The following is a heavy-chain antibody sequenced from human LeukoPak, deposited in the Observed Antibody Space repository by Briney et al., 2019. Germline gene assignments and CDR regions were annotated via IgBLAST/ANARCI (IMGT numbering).Heavy chain of an antibody. Sequence: ASVKVSCKASGYTFTSYDINWVRQATGQGLEWMGWMNPNSGNTGYAQKFQGRVTITRDTSTSTVYMELSSLRSEDTAVYYCAREGWRGPRNLDYWGQGTLVTVSS. D-gene: IGHD3-3*01. J-gene: IGHJ4*02. V-gene: IGHV1-8*03. CDR2: MNPNSGNT. CDR3: AREGWRGPRNLDY. CDR1: GYTFTSYD.